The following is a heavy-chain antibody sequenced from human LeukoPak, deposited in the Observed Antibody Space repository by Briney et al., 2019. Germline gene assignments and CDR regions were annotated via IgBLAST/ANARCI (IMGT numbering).Heavy chain of an antibody. D-gene: IGHD6-19*01. CDR3: VTGDSGWAD. CDR1: GFTFSSCG. J-gene: IGHJ4*02. Sequence: GGSLRLSCAASGFTFSSCGMHWVRQAPGKGLEWVTVISYDGSNKYYADSVKGRFTISRDNAKNTLYLQMNSLRVEDTAVYYCVTGDSGWADWGQGTLLTVSS. CDR2: ISYDGSNK. V-gene: IGHV3-33*03.